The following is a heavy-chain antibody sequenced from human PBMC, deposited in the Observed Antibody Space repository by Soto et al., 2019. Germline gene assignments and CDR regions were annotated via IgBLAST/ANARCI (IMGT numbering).Heavy chain of an antibody. J-gene: IGHJ6*02. D-gene: IGHD6-13*01. CDR2: INPNSGGT. Sequence: GASVKVSCKASGYTFTGYYMHWVRQAPGQGLEWMGWINPNSGGTNYAQKFQGWVTMTRDTSISTAYMELSRLRSDDTAVYYCAREGLAAAGTFCGMDVWGQGTTVTVSS. V-gene: IGHV1-2*04. CDR3: AREGLAAAGTFCGMDV. CDR1: GYTFTGYY.